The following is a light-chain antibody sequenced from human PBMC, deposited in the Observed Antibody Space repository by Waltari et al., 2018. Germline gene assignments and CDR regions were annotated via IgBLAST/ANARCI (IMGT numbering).Light chain of an antibody. CDR3: WLHYTGGVF. V-gene: IGLV7-46*01. CDR1: AGAVTGTHY. CDR2: DTS. J-gene: IGLJ7*01. Sequence: QAVVTQEPSLTVSPGGTVTLTCGSSAGAVTGTHYPYWFQQKPGQAPRTLIYDTSNKFSGTPARFSGSLLGGKAALTLSGAQPEDEAEYYCWLHYTGGVFFGGGTRLTVL.